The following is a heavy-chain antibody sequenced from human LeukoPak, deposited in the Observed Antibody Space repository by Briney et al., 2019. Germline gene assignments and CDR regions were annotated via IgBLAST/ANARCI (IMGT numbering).Heavy chain of an antibody. Sequence: GGSLRLSCAASGFTFSDFAMIWVRQSPGKKGGEGGSIIFQGGGEIHYADTGRGRLTISRYNDKSTLLLQTNSLRAEDTAIYYCAAYRQVLLPFESWGQGTLVTVSS. CDR1: GFTFSDFA. J-gene: IGHJ4*02. CDR3: AAYRQVLLPFES. D-gene: IGHD5-18*01. V-gene: IGHV3-23*01. CDR2: IFQGGGEI.